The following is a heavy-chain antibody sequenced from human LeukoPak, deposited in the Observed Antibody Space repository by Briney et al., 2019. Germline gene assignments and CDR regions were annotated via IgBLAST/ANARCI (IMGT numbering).Heavy chain of an antibody. V-gene: IGHV6-1*01. CDR2: TYYRSKWNT. J-gene: IGHJ5*02. CDR1: GDSVSSTSVA. D-gene: IGHD1-26*01. Sequence: SQTLSLTCDIFGDSVSSTSVAWNWIRQSPSRGFEWLGRTYYRSKWNTDYALFLKSRMTITSDTPKNQFSLQLKSVTPEDTAVYYCVRLVGASWLDTWGQGTQVTVSS. CDR3: VRLVGASWLDT.